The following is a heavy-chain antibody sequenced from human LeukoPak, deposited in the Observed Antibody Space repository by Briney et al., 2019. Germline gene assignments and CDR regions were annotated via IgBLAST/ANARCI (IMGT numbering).Heavy chain of an antibody. V-gene: IGHV3-11*06. CDR1: GFSFSDYY. Sequence: GGSLRLSCAASGFSFSDYYMSWIRQAPGKGLEWVSYISSRTSDTNYVDSVKGRFTISRDNAKNSLSLQMNSLRAEDTAVYYCTRVGSSGSVDYWGQGTLVTVSS. CDR2: ISSRTSDT. J-gene: IGHJ4*02. CDR3: TRVGSSGSVDY. D-gene: IGHD1-1*01.